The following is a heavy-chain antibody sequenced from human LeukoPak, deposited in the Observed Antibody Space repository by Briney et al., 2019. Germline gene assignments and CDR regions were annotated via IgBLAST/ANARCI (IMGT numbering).Heavy chain of an antibody. V-gene: IGHV3-23*01. D-gene: IGHD5-24*01. CDR3: ARIRDGYNDAYDI. CDR2: ISASGGTT. J-gene: IGHJ3*02. CDR1: GFTFSSCA. Sequence: GGSLRLSCAASGFTFSSCAMSWVRQAPGKGLEWVSGISASGGTTYYADSVKGRFAISRDNSKNTLVLQLNSLRAEDTAIYYCARIRDGYNDAYDIWGQGTVVTVPS.